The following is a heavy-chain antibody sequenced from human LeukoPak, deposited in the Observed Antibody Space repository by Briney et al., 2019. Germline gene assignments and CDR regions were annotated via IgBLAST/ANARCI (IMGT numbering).Heavy chain of an antibody. J-gene: IGHJ5*02. CDR3: AKGWRGGWFDP. CDR1: GFTFSSYG. Sequence: GGSLRLSCAASGFTFSSYGMHWVRQAPGKGLEWVAVISYDGSNKYYADSVKGRFTISRDNSKNTLYLQMNSLRAEDTAVYYCAKGWRGGWFDPWGQGTLVTVSS. V-gene: IGHV3-30*18. CDR2: ISYDGSNK. D-gene: IGHD3-10*01.